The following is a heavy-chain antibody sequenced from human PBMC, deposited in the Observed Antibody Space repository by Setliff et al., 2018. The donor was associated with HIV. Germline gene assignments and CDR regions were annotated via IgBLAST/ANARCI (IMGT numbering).Heavy chain of an antibody. CDR1: GGTFSSYA. CDR3: ARQLSNSFDY. CDR2: INPSGGGT. J-gene: IGHJ4*02. Sequence: ASVKVSCKASGGTFSSYAISWVRQAPGQGLEWMGIINPSGGGTTYARKFQGRVTVTRDTSTTTVYMELSGLRSEDTAVYYCARQLSNSFDYWGQGALVTVSS. D-gene: IGHD1-1*01. V-gene: IGHV1-46*01.